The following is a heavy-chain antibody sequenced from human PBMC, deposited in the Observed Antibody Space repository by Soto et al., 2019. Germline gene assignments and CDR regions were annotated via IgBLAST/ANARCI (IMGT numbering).Heavy chain of an antibody. CDR2: INPSGGST. Sequence: ASVNVSCKASGYTFTIYYMHWVLQAPGEGLEWMGIINPSGGSTSYAQKFQGRVTMTRDTSTSTVYMELSSLRSEDTAVYYCARTYCGGDCYRNWFDPWGQGTLVTVSS. J-gene: IGHJ5*02. CDR1: GYTFTIYY. D-gene: IGHD2-21*02. CDR3: ARTYCGGDCYRNWFDP. V-gene: IGHV1-46*01.